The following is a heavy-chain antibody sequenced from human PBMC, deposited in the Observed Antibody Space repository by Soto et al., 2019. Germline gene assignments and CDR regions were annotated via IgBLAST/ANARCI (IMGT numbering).Heavy chain of an antibody. J-gene: IGHJ1*01. CDR1: GFTFSSYG. Sequence: GGSLRLSCAASGFTFSSYGMHWVRQAPGKGLEWVAVISYDGSNKYYADSVKGRFTISRDNSKNTLYLQMNSLRAEDTAVYYCAKDNSREYSSSIAPPLAGYFQHWGQGTLVTVSS. D-gene: IGHD6-6*01. CDR2: ISYDGSNK. CDR3: AKDNSREYSSSIAPPLAGYFQH. V-gene: IGHV3-30*18.